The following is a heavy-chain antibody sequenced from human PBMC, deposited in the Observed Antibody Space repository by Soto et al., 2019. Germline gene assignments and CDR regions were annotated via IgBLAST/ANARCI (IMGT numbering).Heavy chain of an antibody. CDR3: VRDRRTISGIFPGY. D-gene: IGHD1-1*01. Sequence: GGSLRLSCVGSGFDVTTNCMRWVRQAPGKGLECVSIVCTGGATHYADSVKGRFTISRDSSKNTVHLQMNNVRAEDTAVYYCVRDRRTISGIFPGYWGQGTQVTVSS. J-gene: IGHJ4*02. V-gene: IGHV3-53*01. CDR1: GFDVTTNC. CDR2: VCTGGAT.